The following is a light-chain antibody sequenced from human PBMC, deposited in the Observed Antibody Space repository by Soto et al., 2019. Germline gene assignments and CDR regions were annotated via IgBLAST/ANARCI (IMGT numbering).Light chain of an antibody. CDR3: RQSSNPPWM. V-gene: IGKV1-6*01. CDR1: RYIRSD. J-gene: IGKJ1*01. Sequence: SRSSPYPSVEDRVTISCRASRYIRSDLSWYQQRPGQPPKVLIYAASSLQSGLPSRFSGSESGTYFTLSISRPHPEDVLTHYCRQSSNPPWMFDQGTKVDIK. CDR2: AAS.